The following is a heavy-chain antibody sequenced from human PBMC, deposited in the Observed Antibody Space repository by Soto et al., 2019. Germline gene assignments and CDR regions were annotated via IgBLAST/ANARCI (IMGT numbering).Heavy chain of an antibody. J-gene: IGHJ6*02. CDR2: IYHSGST. CDR3: ARGIGYCSSTSCYTGYYYYGMDV. Sequence: PSETLSLTCAVSGGSISSSNWWSWVRQPPGKGLEWIGEIYHSGSTNYNPSLKSRVTISVDKSKNQFSLKLSSVTAADTAVYYCARGIGYCSSTSCYTGYYYYGMDVWGQGTTVS. V-gene: IGHV4-4*02. CDR1: GGSISSSNW. D-gene: IGHD2-2*02.